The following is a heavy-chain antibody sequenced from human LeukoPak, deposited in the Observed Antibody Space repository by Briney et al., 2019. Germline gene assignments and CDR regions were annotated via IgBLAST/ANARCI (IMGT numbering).Heavy chain of an antibody. V-gene: IGHV1-46*01. J-gene: IGHJ4*02. CDR3: AREHHEGSDLDY. CDR2: INPIGGST. Sequence: ASVKGSCKASVYTFTSYYMHWVRHAPGHGLEWIGIINPIGGSTSYAQKFQGRVTMTRDTSTSTVSTELSSRRSEDTAVYYCAREHHEGSDLDYWGQGTLVTVSS. CDR1: VYTFTSYY. D-gene: IGHD1-14*01.